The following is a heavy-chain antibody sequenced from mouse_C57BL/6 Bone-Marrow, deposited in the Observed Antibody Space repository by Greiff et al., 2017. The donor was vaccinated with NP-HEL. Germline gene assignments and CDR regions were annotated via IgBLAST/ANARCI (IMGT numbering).Heavy chain of an antibody. Sequence: EVQLQQSGGDLVKPGGSPKLSCAASGFTFSSYGMSWVRQTPDKRLEWVATISSGGSYTYYPDSVKGRFTISRDNAKNTLYLQTSSLKSEDTAMYYCARHELRLYYFDYWGQGTTLTVSS. V-gene: IGHV5-6*01. CDR3: ARHELRLYYFDY. CDR1: GFTFSSYG. CDR2: ISSGGSYT. J-gene: IGHJ2*01. D-gene: IGHD3-2*02.